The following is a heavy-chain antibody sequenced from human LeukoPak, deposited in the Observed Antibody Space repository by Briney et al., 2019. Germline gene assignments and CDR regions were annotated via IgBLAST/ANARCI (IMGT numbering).Heavy chain of an antibody. V-gene: IGHV3-33*06. CDR2: IWYDGSNK. Sequence: PGRSLRLSCAASGFTFSSYGMHWVHQAPGKGLEWVAVIWYDGSNKYYADSVKGRFTISRDNSKNTLYLQMNSLRAEDTAVYYYAKDLQDCSSTSCYDALDYWGQGTLVTVSS. CDR3: AKDLQDCSSTSCYDALDY. J-gene: IGHJ4*02. D-gene: IGHD2-2*01. CDR1: GFTFSSYG.